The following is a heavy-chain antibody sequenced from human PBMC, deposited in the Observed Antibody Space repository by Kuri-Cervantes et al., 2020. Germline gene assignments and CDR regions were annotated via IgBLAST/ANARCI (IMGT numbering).Heavy chain of an antibody. CDR3: AKGGFGERSFDY. CDR1: GFTFDDYA. D-gene: IGHD3-10*01. CDR2: ISWNSGNL. Sequence: SLKISCAASGFTFDDYAMHWVRQAPGKGLEWVSGISWNSGNLGYADSVKGRFTISRDNAKNSLSLQMNSPRAEDTALYYCAKGGFGERSFDYWGQGTLVTVSS. V-gene: IGHV3-9*01. J-gene: IGHJ4*02.